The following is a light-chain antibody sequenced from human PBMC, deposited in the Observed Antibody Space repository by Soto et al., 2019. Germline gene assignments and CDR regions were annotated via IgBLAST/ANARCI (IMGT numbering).Light chain of an antibody. Sequence: QSVLTQPPSVSGAPGQRVTISCTGSSSNIGAGYDVHWYQQLPGTAPKLLIYGNSNRPSGVPDRFSGSKSGTSASLAITGLQAEDEADYYCQSYDSSLSGPSFGGGTKLNVL. CDR3: QSYDSSLSGPS. CDR2: GNS. CDR1: SSNIGAGYD. V-gene: IGLV1-40*01. J-gene: IGLJ2*01.